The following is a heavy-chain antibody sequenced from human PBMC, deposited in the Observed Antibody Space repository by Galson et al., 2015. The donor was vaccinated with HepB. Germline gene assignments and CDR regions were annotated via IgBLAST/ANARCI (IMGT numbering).Heavy chain of an antibody. CDR3: AKDGPTGYPRDGYKGGAFDI. Sequence: SLRLSCAASGFTFSSSGMHWVRPAPGRGLEWVAVISYDGSNKYYADSVKGRFTISRDNSKNTLFLQMHSLRAEDTAVYYCAKDGPTGYPRDGYKGGAFDIWGQGTMVTVSS. CDR1: GFTFSSSG. V-gene: IGHV3-30*18. J-gene: IGHJ3*02. CDR2: ISYDGSNK. D-gene: IGHD5-24*01.